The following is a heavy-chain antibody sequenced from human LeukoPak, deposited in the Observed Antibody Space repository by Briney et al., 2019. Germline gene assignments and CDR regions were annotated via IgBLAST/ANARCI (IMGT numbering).Heavy chain of an antibody. CDR1: GFTFSSYW. D-gene: IGHD2-2*01. Sequence: GVSLRLSCAASGFTFSSYWMSWVRKAPGKGLEWVANIKQDGSEKDYVDYVKGRFTISRDNAKNSLYLQMNSLRAEDTAVYYCAREKYCSSTSCYLPYYYYMDVWGKGTTVTVSS. J-gene: IGHJ6*03. V-gene: IGHV3-7*01. CDR3: AREKYCSSTSCYLPYYYYMDV. CDR2: IKQDGSEK.